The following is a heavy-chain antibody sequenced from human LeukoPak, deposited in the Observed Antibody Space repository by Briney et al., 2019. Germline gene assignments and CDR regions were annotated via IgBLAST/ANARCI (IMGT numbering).Heavy chain of an antibody. CDR3: ARVYDSSGYYGLGAFDI. D-gene: IGHD3-22*01. Sequence: GGSLRLSCAASGFTFSSYAMNWVRQAPGKGLEWVSAISGSGGSTYYADSVKGRFTISRDNSKNTLYLQMNSLRAEDTAVYYCARVYDSSGYYGLGAFDIWGQGTMVTVSS. V-gene: IGHV3-23*01. CDR1: GFTFSSYA. J-gene: IGHJ3*02. CDR2: ISGSGGST.